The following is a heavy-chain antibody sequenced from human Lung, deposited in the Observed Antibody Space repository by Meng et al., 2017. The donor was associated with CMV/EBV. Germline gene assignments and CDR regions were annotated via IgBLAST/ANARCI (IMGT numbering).Heavy chain of an antibody. Sequence: GGSLRLXCVASGFMFSNYWMTWVRQAPGKGLEWVANIKEDGSEKSYVDSVKGRFTISRDNAKKSVSLQMHSLRVEDTAVYYCAREQGAMGGFYYYVMDVXGQGXTVTFSS. J-gene: IGHJ6*02. D-gene: IGHD4/OR15-4a*01. CDR3: AREQGAMGGFYYYVMDV. CDR2: IKEDGSEK. CDR1: GFMFSNYW. V-gene: IGHV3-7*01.